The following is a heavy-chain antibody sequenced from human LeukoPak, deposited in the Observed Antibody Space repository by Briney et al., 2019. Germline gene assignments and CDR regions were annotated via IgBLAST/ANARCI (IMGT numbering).Heavy chain of an antibody. V-gene: IGHV3-23*01. CDR2: ISGNGGST. D-gene: IGHD2-8*01. CDR1: GFTFSSYA. J-gene: IGHJ4*02. CDR3: AKGGIRDCTNGVCYVGFDY. Sequence: PGGSLRLSCAASGFTFSSYAMSWVRQAPGKGLEWVSAISGNGGSTYYADSVKGRFTISRDNSKNTLYLQMNSLRAEDTAVYYCAKGGIRDCTNGVCYVGFDYWGQGTLVTVSS.